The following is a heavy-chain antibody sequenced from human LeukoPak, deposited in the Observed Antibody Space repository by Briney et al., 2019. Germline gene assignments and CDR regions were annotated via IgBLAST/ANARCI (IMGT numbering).Heavy chain of an antibody. CDR3: ARHGYSGSFYDAFDI. D-gene: IGHD1-26*01. CDR1: GYSFTSYW. Sequence: GESLKISCKGSGYSFTSYWIGWVRQMPGKGLEWMGIIYPGDSDTRYSPSFQGQVTISADKSISTAYLQWSSLKASDPAMYYCARHGYSGSFYDAFDIWGQGTMVTVSS. J-gene: IGHJ3*02. CDR2: IYPGDSDT. V-gene: IGHV5-51*01.